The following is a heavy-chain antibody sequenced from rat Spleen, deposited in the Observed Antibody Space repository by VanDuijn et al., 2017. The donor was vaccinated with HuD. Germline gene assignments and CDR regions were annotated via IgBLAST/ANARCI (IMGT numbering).Heavy chain of an antibody. CDR1: GFSLTSYT. CDR2: ISSGGTS. V-gene: IGHV2-15*01. J-gene: IGHJ2*01. CDR3: TRDSAVTYFDY. D-gene: IGHD1-1*01. Sequence: QVQLKESGPGLVQPSQTLSLTCTVSGFSLTSYTLSWVRQSPGKGLEWIGAISSGGTSYYNSALKSRLSISRDTSKSQVFLKMNSLQTEDTAIYFCTRDSAVTYFDYWGQGVMVTVSS.